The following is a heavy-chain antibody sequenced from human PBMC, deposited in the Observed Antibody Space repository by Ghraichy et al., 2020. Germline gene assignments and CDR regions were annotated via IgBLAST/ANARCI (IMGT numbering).Heavy chain of an antibody. CDR3: SLANIVGATTPFDY. Sequence: VKVSCKASGGTFSSYAISWVRQAPGQGLERMGRIIPILGIANYAQKFQGRVTITADKSTSTAYMELSSLRSEDTAVYYCSLANIVGATTPFDYWGQGTLVTVSS. D-gene: IGHD1-26*01. J-gene: IGHJ4*02. CDR1: GGTFSSYA. V-gene: IGHV1-69*04. CDR2: IIPILGIA.